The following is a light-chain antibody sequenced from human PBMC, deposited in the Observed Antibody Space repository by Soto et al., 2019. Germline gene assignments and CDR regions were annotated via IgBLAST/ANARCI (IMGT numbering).Light chain of an antibody. J-gene: IGKJ4*01. CDR1: QSVGTW. CDR3: QPYYVYPLT. V-gene: IGKV1-5*01. Sequence: DVQMTQSPSTLSASIGDRVFITCRASQSVGTWLAWYQQKPGKAPDLLIYDASNLESGVPSRFSGSGSVTEFTLTIPGLQPADFATYYCQPYYVYPLTFCGGDKVAIE. CDR2: DAS.